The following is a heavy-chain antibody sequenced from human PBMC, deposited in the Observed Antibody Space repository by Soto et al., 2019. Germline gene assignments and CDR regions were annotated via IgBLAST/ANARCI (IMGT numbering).Heavy chain of an antibody. CDR3: ANSFSPSGLNWRSSFDH. CDR1: GFTFSRYA. CDR2: VSSSGDYT. J-gene: IGHJ4*02. Sequence: EVQLLESGGGLVQPGGSLRLSCAASGFTFSRYAMAWVRQAPGRGLEWVSAVSSSGDYTYYTDSVKGRFTISRDNSRNILYLQMSSLRAEDTAIYYCANSFSPSGLNWRSSFDHWGQGTLVTVSS. V-gene: IGHV3-23*01. D-gene: IGHD1-1*01.